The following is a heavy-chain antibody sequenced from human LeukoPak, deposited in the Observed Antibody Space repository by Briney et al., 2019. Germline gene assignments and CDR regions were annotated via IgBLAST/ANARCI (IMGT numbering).Heavy chain of an antibody. D-gene: IGHD3-9*01. CDR1: GYTFTDYY. CDR2: VDPEDGET. CDR3: ARGHDILNY. J-gene: IGHJ4*02. V-gene: IGHV1-69-2*01. Sequence: GATVEISCKASGYTFTDYYMHWVQQAPGKGLEWMGRVDPEDGETIYAEKFQGRVTITADTSTDTAYMELSSLRSEDTAVYYCARGHDILNYWGQGTLVTVSS.